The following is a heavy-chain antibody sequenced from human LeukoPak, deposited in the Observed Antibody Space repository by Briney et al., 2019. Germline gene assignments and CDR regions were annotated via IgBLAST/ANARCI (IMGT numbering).Heavy chain of an antibody. J-gene: IGHJ4*02. CDR3: AKDCSSTSCYTGDY. CDR1: GFTFSSYA. Sequence: GGSLRLSCAASGFTFSSYAMSWVRQAPGKGLEWVSSITSSGAATYYADSVKGRFTISRDNSDNTLYLQMNSLRAEDTAVYYCAKDCSSTSCYTGDYWGQGTLVTVSS. D-gene: IGHD2-2*02. V-gene: IGHV3-23*01. CDR2: ITSSGAAT.